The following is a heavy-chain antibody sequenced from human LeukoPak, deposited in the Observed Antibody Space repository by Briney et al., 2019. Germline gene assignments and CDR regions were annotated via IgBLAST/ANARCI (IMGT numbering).Heavy chain of an antibody. D-gene: IGHD2-2*02. J-gene: IGHJ4*02. Sequence: SETLSLTCAVYGGSFSGYYWSWIRQPPGKGLEWIGEINHSGSTNYNPSLESRVTISVDTSKNQFSLKLSSVTAADTAVYYCARVLGSVVVPAAIGSYFDYWGQGTLVTVSS. V-gene: IGHV4-34*01. CDR2: INHSGST. CDR1: GGSFSGYY. CDR3: ARVLGSVVVPAAIGSYFDY.